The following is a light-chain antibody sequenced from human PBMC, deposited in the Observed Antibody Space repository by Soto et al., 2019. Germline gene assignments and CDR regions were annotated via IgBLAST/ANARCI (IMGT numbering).Light chain of an antibody. Sequence: IVLTQSPATQSLSPEEKNTLSRRASQSVSSSYLAWYQQKPGQAPRLLIYGASSRATGIPDRFSGSGSGTDFTLTISRLEPEDFAVYYCQQYGSTSPPVTFGQGPRLEIK. J-gene: IGKJ5*01. CDR2: GAS. CDR3: QQYGSTSPPVT. V-gene: IGKV3-20*01. CDR1: QSVSSSY.